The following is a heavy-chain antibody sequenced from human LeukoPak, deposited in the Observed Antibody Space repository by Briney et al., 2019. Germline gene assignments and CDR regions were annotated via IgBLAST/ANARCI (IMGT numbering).Heavy chain of an antibody. Sequence: PGRSLRLSCAASGFTFNDYAMHWVRQAPGKGLEWVAVLSYDGGNKYYADSVKGRFTISRDNSKNTLYLQINSLGTEDTAVYYCARGGYQLLYDWFDPWGQGTLVTVSS. CDR1: GFTFNDYA. CDR2: LSYDGGNK. V-gene: IGHV3-30*01. D-gene: IGHD2-2*02. CDR3: ARGGYQLLYDWFDP. J-gene: IGHJ5*02.